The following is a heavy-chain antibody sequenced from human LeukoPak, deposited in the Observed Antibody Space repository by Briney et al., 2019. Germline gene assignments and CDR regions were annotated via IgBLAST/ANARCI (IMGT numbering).Heavy chain of an antibody. CDR2: VYYGRSP. D-gene: IGHD6-25*01. Sequence: PSETLSLTCTVSGDSISRSTYYWAWIRQPPGTGLEWIGSVYYGRSPYFNPSLESRATISVDTSKNHFSLKMSSVTAADTAVYYRARSSGTGTFSYWGQGTLVTVSS. CDR1: GDSISRSTYY. J-gene: IGHJ4*02. V-gene: IGHV4-39*02. CDR3: ARSSGTGTFSY.